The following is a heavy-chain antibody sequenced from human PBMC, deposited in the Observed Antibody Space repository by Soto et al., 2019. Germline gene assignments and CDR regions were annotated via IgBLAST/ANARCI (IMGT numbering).Heavy chain of an antibody. D-gene: IGHD3-3*01. J-gene: IGHJ4*02. CDR3: AKARTYDFWSGYFDY. CDR2: ISYDGSNK. V-gene: IGHV3-30*04. Sequence: GGSLRLSCVASGFTFGSYAMHWVRQAPGKGLEWVAVISYDGSNKYYADSVKGRFTISRDNSKNTLYLQMNSLRAEDTAVYYCAKARTYDFWSGYFDYWGQGTLVTVSS. CDR1: GFTFGSYA.